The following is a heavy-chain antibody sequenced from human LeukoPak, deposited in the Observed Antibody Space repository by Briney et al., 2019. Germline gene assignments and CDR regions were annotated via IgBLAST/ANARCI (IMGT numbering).Heavy chain of an antibody. J-gene: IGHJ3*02. CDR3: ARDRGYSCGDHDAFDI. CDR2: IYYSGST. D-gene: IGHD5-18*01. V-gene: IGHV4-59*01. Sequence: ASETLSLTCTVSGGSISSYYRSWIRQPPGKGLAWIGYIYYSGSTNYNPSLKSRVTISVDTSKNQFSLKLSSVTAADTAVYYCARDRGYSCGDHDAFDIWGQGTMVTVSS. CDR1: GGSISSYY.